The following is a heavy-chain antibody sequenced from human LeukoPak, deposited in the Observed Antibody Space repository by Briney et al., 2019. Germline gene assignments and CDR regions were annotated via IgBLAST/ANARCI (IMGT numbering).Heavy chain of an antibody. CDR2: ISSSGSTI. CDR1: GFTFSDYY. Sequence: GGSLRLSCAASGFTFSDYYMSWIRQAPGKGLEWVSYISSSGSTIYYADSVKGRFTISRDNSKNTLYLQMNSLRAEDTAVYYCARSSGWDEYFQHWGQGTLVTVSS. J-gene: IGHJ1*01. V-gene: IGHV3-11*01. CDR3: ARSSGWDEYFQH. D-gene: IGHD6-19*01.